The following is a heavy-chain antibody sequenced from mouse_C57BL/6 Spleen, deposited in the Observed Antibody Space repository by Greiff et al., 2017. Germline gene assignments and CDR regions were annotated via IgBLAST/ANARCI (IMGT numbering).Heavy chain of an antibody. CDR3: ARDDYYGSGGYFDV. Sequence: DVQLQESGPGLVKPSQSLSLTCSVTGYSITSGYYWNWIRQFPGNKLEWMGYISYDGSNNYNPSLKNRISITRDPSKNQFFLKLNSVTTEDTATYYCARDDYYGSGGYFDVWGTGTTVTVSS. V-gene: IGHV3-6*01. J-gene: IGHJ1*03. D-gene: IGHD1-1*01. CDR2: ISYDGSN. CDR1: GYSITSGYY.